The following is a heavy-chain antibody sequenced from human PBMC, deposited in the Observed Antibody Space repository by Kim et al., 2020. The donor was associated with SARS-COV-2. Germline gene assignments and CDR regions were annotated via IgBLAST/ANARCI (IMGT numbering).Heavy chain of an antibody. Sequence: SETLSLTCTVSGGSISSYYWSWIRQPPGKGLEWIGYIYYSGSTNYNPSLKSRVTISVDTSKNQFSLKLSSVTAADTAVYYCARDSNSSGWGLYYYYGMDVWGQGTTVTVSS. V-gene: IGHV4-59*01. CDR1: GGSISSYY. CDR3: ARDSNSSGWGLYYYYGMDV. CDR2: IYYSGST. J-gene: IGHJ6*02. D-gene: IGHD6-19*01.